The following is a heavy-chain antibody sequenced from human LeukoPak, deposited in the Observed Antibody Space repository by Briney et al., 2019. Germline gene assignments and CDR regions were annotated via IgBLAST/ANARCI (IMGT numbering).Heavy chain of an antibody. CDR1: RYTFTSFD. D-gene: IGHD2-15*01. CDR3: ARRDCTGGSCRTRIFDY. V-gene: IGHV1-8*03. J-gene: IGHJ4*02. CDR2: MNPNRGNT. Sequence: ASVKVSCMASRYTFTSFDINWVRQATGQGLEWMGWMNPNRGNTGYAQKFQGRVTITRNTSISTAYLELSSLTSEDSAVYYCARRDCTGGSCRTRIFDYWGQGTLVTVSS.